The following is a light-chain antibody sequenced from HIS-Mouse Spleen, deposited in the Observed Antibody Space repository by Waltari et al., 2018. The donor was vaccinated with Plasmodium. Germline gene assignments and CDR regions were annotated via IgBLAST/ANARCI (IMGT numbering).Light chain of an antibody. CDR3: CSYAGSYTLV. Sequence: QSALTQPRSVSGSPGQSVTISCTRTSSDVGGYNHVSWYHQHPGKAPKLMIYDVSKRPSGVPDRFSGSKSGNTASLTISGLQAEDEADYYCCSYAGSYTLVFGGGTKLTVL. V-gene: IGLV2-11*01. J-gene: IGLJ2*01. CDR2: DVS. CDR1: SSDVGGYNH.